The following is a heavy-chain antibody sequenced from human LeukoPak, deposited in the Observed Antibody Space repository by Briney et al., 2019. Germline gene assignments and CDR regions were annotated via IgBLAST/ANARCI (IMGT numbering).Heavy chain of an antibody. CDR1: GYTFTSYD. Sequence: ASVKVSCKASGYTFTSYDINWVRQATGQGLEWMGWMNPNSGNTGYAQKFQGRVTITRNTSISTAYMELSSLRSEDTAVYYCARRRMGRRYFDPWGQGTLVTVSS. CDR3: ARRRMGRRYFDP. V-gene: IGHV1-8*03. J-gene: IGHJ5*02. CDR2: MNPNSGNT. D-gene: IGHD1-1*01.